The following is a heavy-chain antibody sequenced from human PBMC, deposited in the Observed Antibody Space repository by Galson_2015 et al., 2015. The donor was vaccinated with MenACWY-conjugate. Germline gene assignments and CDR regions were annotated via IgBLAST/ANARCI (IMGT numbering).Heavy chain of an antibody. V-gene: IGHV3-53*01. CDR3: SRGYDWCSYFRA. CDR2: VDRVGAT. J-gene: IGHJ5*02. CDR1: GFSVPDNC. Sequence: SLRLSCAVSGFSVPDNCLSWVRQAPGKGPEWIAMVDRVGATIYADSVRGRFTVSRDNFKNTVILQMNSLRAEDTAVYRRSRGYDWCSYFRAWGQGAQVTVSS. D-gene: IGHD2-8*01.